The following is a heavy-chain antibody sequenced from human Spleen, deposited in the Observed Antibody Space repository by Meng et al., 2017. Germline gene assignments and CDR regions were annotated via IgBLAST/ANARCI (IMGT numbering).Heavy chain of an antibody. D-gene: IGHD6-19*01. J-gene: IGHJ4*02. V-gene: IGHV3-30*19. CDR3: AKAPLHDSGWSRILDS. CDR2: TSYHGGNQ. CDR1: GFTFSSYG. Sequence: GGSLRLSCAASGFTFSSYGMHWVRQAPGKGLEWVAVTSYHGGNQFYADSVKGRFTISRDNSENTVSLQMNSLRAEDTAVYYCAKAPLHDSGWSRILDSWGQGTLVTVSS.